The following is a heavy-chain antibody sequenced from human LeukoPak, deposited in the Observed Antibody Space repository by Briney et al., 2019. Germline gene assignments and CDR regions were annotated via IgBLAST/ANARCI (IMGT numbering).Heavy chain of an antibody. D-gene: IGHD3-9*01. CDR1: GYTFTTYP. CDR2: IDTNTGSP. Sequence: ASVKVSCKASGYTFTTYPINWVRQAPGQGLEWMGWIDTNTGSPTYAQGLTGRFVFSLDTSVSTAFLQINSLKAEDTALYYCVRGIDPTGYFNYWGQGTLVTVSS. V-gene: IGHV7-4-1*02. J-gene: IGHJ4*02. CDR3: VRGIDPTGYFNY.